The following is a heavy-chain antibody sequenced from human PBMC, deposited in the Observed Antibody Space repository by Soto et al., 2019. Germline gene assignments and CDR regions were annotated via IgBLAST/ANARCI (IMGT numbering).Heavy chain of an antibody. CDR2: IYYSGST. CDR3: ASYYYGMDV. Sequence: SETLSLTCTVSGGSISSSRYDWGWLRQPPGKGLEWIGSIYYSGSTYYNPALKRRVTISVDTSKNQFSLNLSSVTAADTAVYYCASYYYGMDVWGQGTTVTVS. V-gene: IGHV4-39*01. CDR1: GGSISSSRYD. J-gene: IGHJ6*02.